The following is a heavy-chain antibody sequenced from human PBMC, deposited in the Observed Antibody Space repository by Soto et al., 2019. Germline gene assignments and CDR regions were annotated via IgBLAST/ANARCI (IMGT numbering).Heavy chain of an antibody. V-gene: IGHV3-23*01. J-gene: IGHJ4*02. D-gene: IGHD6-19*01. Sequence: GSMRLSSAASGFTFSSYAMSWVRQAPVKGLEWVSAISGSGGSTYYADSVKGRFIISRDNSKNTLYLQMNSLRAEDTAVYYCAKRLIAVAGTGALDYWGQGTLVTVFS. CDR1: GFTFSSYA. CDR2: ISGSGGST. CDR3: AKRLIAVAGTGALDY.